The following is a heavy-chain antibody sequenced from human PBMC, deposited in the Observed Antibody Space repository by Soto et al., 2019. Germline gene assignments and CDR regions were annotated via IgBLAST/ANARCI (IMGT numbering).Heavy chain of an antibody. CDR3: ARSLRNVRFDY. CDR1: GGSISSGDYY. D-gene: IGHD1-1*01. V-gene: IGHV4-30-4*01. CDR2: IYYSGST. Sequence: SSETLSLTCTVSGGSISSGDYYWSWIRQPPGKGLEWIGYIYYSGSTYYNPSLKSRVTISVDTSKNQFSLKLSSVTAADTAVYYCARSLRNVRFDYWGQGTLVTVSS. J-gene: IGHJ4*02.